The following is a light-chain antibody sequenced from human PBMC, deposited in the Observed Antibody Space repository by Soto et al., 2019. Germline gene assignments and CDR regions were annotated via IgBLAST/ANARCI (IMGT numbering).Light chain of an antibody. CDR1: SSDFGDNNF. Sequence: QSALTQPASVSGSPGQSSTISCTGTSSDFGDNNFVSWYQQHPGKAPRLMIYDVSNRPSGVSNRLAGSKSGNTASLTIPGLQAEYEADYYCSSYTRSSSTLVFGGGTKLTVL. V-gene: IGLV2-14*03. J-gene: IGLJ2*01. CDR2: DVS. CDR3: SSYTRSSSTLV.